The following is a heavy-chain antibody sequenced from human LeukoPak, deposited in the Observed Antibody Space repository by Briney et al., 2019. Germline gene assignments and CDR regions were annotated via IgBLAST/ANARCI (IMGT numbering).Heavy chain of an antibody. J-gene: IGHJ4*02. CDR2: IIPILGIA. D-gene: IGHD3-16*01. CDR1: GGTFSSYA. V-gene: IGHV1-69*04. Sequence: GASVKVSCKASGGTFSSYAISWVRQAPGQGLEWMGRIIPILGIANYAQKFQGRVTMTRDTSTSTVYMELSSLRSEDTAVYYCARRGTEGIDYWGQGTLVTVSS. CDR3: ARRGTEGIDY.